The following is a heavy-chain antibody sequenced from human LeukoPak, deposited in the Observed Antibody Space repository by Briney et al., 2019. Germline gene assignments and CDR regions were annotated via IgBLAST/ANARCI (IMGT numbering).Heavy chain of an antibody. CDR1: GDSFSSYY. V-gene: IGHV4-59*08. J-gene: IGHJ4*02. CDR3: ARRRWLALLDY. Sequence: SETLSLTCTVSGDSFSSYYWSWIRQPPGKGLEWIGYIYYSGSTNYNPSLKSRVTISVDTSKNQFSLKLSSVTAADTAVYYCARRRWLALLDYWGQGTLVTVSS. CDR2: IYYSGST. D-gene: IGHD6-19*01.